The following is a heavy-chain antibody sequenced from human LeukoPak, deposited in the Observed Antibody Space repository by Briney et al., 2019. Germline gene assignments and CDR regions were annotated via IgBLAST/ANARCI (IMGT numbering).Heavy chain of an antibody. V-gene: IGHV1-2*04. CDR1: GYTFTGYY. D-gene: IGHD4-17*01. CDR3: ARDSVTVTTPYFDY. CDR2: INPNSGGT. J-gene: IGHJ4*02. Sequence: GASVKVSCKASGYTFTGYYTHWVRQAPGQGLEWMGWINPNSGGTNYAPNFQGWVTMTRDTSISTAYMELSRLRSDDTAVYYCARDSVTVTTPYFDYWGQGTLVTVPS.